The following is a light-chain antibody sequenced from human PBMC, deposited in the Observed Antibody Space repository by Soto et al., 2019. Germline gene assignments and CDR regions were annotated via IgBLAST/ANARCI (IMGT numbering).Light chain of an antibody. V-gene: IGKV3-20*01. J-gene: IGKJ2*01. CDR1: QGVSSSY. Sequence: EIVLTQSPGTLYLSPGERATLSCRASQGVSSSYLAWYQQKPGQAPKHLIFGASSRATDIPDRFSGSGSRTDFTLSISTLEPEDVSVYDCQQFGSFSYTFGQGTKLQVK. CDR3: QQFGSFSYT. CDR2: GAS.